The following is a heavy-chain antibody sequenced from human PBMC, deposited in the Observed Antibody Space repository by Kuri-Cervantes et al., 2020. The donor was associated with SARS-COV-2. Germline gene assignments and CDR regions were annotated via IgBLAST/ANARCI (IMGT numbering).Heavy chain of an antibody. V-gene: IGHV1-46*01. D-gene: IGHD7-27*01. CDR2: INPSGGST. Sequence: ASVKVSCKASGYTFTSYYMHWVRQAPGQGLEWMGIINPSGGSTSYAQKFQGRVTMTRDTSTSTVYMELSSLRSEDTAVYYCARDRTNWGSFRDAFDIWGQGTMVPSPQ. CDR3: ARDRTNWGSFRDAFDI. J-gene: IGHJ3*02. CDR1: GYTFTSYY.